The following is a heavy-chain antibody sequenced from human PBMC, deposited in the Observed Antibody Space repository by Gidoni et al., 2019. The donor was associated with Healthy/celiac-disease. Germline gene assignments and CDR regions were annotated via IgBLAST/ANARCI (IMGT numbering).Heavy chain of an antibody. CDR1: GFTFSSYA. CDR2: ISYDGSNK. CDR3: ARDGPYCSGGSCYPNAYFDY. J-gene: IGHJ4*02. V-gene: IGHV3-30-3*01. D-gene: IGHD2-15*01. Sequence: QVQLVESGGGVVQPGRSLRLSCAASGFTFSSYAMHWVRQAPGKGLEWVAVISYDGSNKYYADSVKGRFTISRDNSKNTLYLQMNSLRAEDTAVYYCARDGPYCSGGSCYPNAYFDYWGQGTLVTVSS.